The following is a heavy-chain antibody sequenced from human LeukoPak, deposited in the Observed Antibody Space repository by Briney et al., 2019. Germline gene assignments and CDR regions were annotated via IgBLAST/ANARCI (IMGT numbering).Heavy chain of an antibody. CDR2: IYSGGST. V-gene: IGHV3-53*05. J-gene: IGHJ6*02. D-gene: IGHD3-22*01. CDR3: ARDQYYYDSSTEGPSYYYYGMDV. Sequence: GGSLRLSCAASGFTVSSNYMSWVRQAPGKGLEWVSVIYSGGSTYYADSMKGRFTISRDNSKNTLYLQMNSLRAEDTAVYYCARDQYYYDSSTEGPSYYYYGMDVWGQGTTVTVSS. CDR1: GFTVSSNY.